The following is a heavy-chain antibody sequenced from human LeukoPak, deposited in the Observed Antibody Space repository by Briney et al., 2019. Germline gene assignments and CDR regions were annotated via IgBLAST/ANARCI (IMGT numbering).Heavy chain of an antibody. CDR1: GGSITSGNW. V-gene: IGHV4-4*02. CDR3: ARQSYYYGSGSYFSFDY. CDR2: VYRSGST. D-gene: IGHD3-10*01. J-gene: IGHJ4*02. Sequence: PSGTLSLTCAVSGGSITSGNWWSWVRQSPGKGLQWIGEVYRSGSTNFNPSLKSRVTISVDTSKNQFSLKLSSVTAADTAVYYCARQSYYYGSGSYFSFDYWGQGTLVTVSS.